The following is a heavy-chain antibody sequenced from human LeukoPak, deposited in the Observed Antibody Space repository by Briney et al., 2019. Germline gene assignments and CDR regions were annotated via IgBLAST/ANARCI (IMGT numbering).Heavy chain of an antibody. J-gene: IGHJ6*03. CDR2: ISAYNGNT. Sequence: ASVKVSCKASGYTFTSYGISWVRQAPGQGLEWMGWISAYNGNTNYAQKLQSRVTMTTDTSTSTSYMELRSLRSDDTAVYYCARGIAAASMASPPYYYYYYYMDVWGKGTTVTVSS. CDR1: GYTFTSYG. CDR3: ARGIAAASMASPPYYYYYYYMDV. V-gene: IGHV1-18*01. D-gene: IGHD6-13*01.